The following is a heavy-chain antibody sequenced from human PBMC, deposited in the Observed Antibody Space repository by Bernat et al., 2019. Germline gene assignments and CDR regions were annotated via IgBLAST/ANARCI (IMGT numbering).Heavy chain of an antibody. J-gene: IGHJ6*02. D-gene: IGHD2-2*01. V-gene: IGHV3-30*18. CDR2: ISYDGSNK. CDR3: AKSPYQLMRYYYYGMDV. Sequence: QVQLVESGGGVVQPGRSLRLSCAASGFTFSSYGMHWVRQAPGKGLEWVAVISYDGSNKYYADSVKGRFIISRDNSKNTLYLQMNSLRAEDTAVYYCAKSPYQLMRYYYYGMDVWGQGTTVTVSS. CDR1: GFTFSSYG.